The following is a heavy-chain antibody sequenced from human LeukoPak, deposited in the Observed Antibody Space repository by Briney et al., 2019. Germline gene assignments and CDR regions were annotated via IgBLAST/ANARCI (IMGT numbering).Heavy chain of an antibody. CDR1: GYTFTGYY. CDR3: ARGASAARLPQFDS. CDR2: INPNSGGT. D-gene: IGHD6-6*01. Sequence: ASVKVSCKASGYTFTGYYMLWVRQAPGQGLEWMGWINPNSGGTNYAPQSQGRVTMTRDPSISTAYMELSRLRSDATAVYYCARGASAARLPQFDSWGHGTLVTVSS. V-gene: IGHV1-2*02. J-gene: IGHJ5*01.